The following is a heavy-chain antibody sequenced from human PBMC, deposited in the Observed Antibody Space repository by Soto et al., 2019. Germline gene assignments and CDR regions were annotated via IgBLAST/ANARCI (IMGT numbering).Heavy chain of an antibody. CDR3: ARDKDIVVVVAAVAFDS. CDR2: IIPIFGTA. Sequence: QVQLVQSGAEVKKPGSSVKGSCKASGGTFSSYAISWVRQAPGQGLEWMGGIIPIFGTANYAQKFQGRVTITADESTSTAYMELSSLRSEDTAVYYCARDKDIVVVVAAVAFDSWGQGTMVTVSS. D-gene: IGHD2-15*01. J-gene: IGHJ3*02. CDR1: GGTFSSYA. V-gene: IGHV1-69*01.